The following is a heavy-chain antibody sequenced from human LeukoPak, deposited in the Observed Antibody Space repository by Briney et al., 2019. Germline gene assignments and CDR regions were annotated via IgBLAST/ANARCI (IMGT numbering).Heavy chain of an antibody. V-gene: IGHV3-7*04. CDR3: ARDLGYYRADY. D-gene: IGHD1-26*01. Sequence: GGSLRLSCAASGFTFGSYWMGWVRQAPGKGLEWVANIHPDGGENHYVGSVKGRFTISRDNVKNSLYLQMNSLRAEDTAVYYCARDLGYYRADYWGQGTLVTVSS. CDR1: GFTFGSYW. J-gene: IGHJ4*02. CDR2: IHPDGGEN.